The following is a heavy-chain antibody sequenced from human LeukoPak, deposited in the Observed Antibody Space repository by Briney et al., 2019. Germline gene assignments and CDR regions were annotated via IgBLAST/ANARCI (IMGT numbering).Heavy chain of an antibody. J-gene: IGHJ4*02. CDR2: IYYSEGA. D-gene: IGHD3-16*01. Sequence: SETLSLTCIVSGGSISSYYWSWVRQPPGKGLEWIGYIYYSEGANYNPSLKSRVIISVDTSENHFSLKLSSVTAADAAVYYCARDKSGGSRLDSWGQGTLVTVSS. CDR3: ARDKSGGSRLDS. CDR1: GGSISSYY. V-gene: IGHV4-59*01.